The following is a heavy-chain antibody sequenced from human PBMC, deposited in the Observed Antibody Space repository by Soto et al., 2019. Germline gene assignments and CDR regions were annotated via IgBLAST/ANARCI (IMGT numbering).Heavy chain of an antibody. V-gene: IGHV4-39*01. CDR1: GGSISSSSYY. Sequence: PSETLSLTCTVSGGSISSSSYYWGWIRQPPGKGLEWIGSIYYSGSTYYNPSLKSRVTISVDTSKNQFSLKLSSVTAADTAVYYCARQVNPWAQGAFDIWGQGTMVT. CDR3: ARQVNPWAQGAFDI. CDR2: IYYSGST. J-gene: IGHJ3*02. D-gene: IGHD3-10*01.